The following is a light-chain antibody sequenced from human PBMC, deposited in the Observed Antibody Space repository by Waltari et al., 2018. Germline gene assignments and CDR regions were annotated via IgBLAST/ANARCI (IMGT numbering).Light chain of an antibody. CDR3: CSYAGSYTWV. CDR1: KNDLGSYNY. J-gene: IGLJ3*02. CDR2: DVT. V-gene: IGLV2-11*01. Sequence: SALTQPRSVSGSPGQSVTIPCTGTKNDLGSYNYVSWYQQHPGKAPKLIILDVTKRPSGVPDRLSGSKSGNTASLTISGLRAEDEAEYYCCSYAGSYTWVFGGGTKLTVV.